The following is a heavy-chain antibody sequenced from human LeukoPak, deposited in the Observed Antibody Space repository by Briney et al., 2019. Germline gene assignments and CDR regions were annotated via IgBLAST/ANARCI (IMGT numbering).Heavy chain of an antibody. CDR2: IHSGGTT. J-gene: IGHJ4*02. D-gene: IGHD2-15*01. CDR3: ARERWYCSADNCYSGLDY. CDR1: GFTVSSNY. V-gene: IGHV3-53*01. Sequence: PGGSLRLSCAVSGFTVSSNYMSWVRQAPGKGLEWVSLIHSGGTTDYADSVKDRFTISRDYSKNTVNLQINSLRAEDTAVYYCARERWYCSADNCYSGLDYWGQGTLVTVSS.